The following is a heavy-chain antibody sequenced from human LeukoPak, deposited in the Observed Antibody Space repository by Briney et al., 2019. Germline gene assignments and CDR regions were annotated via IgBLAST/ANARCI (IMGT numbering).Heavy chain of an antibody. CDR2: NI. Sequence: PGGSLRLSCTVSGFTVSSNSMNWVRQAPGKGLEWVSSNIYYADSVKGRFTISRDNAKNSLYLQMNSLRPEDTAVYYCARENSGSYYQFDCWGQGTLVTVSS. V-gene: IGHV3-69-1*01. J-gene: IGHJ4*02. CDR1: GFTVSSNS. CDR3: ARENSGSYYQFDC. D-gene: IGHD1-26*01.